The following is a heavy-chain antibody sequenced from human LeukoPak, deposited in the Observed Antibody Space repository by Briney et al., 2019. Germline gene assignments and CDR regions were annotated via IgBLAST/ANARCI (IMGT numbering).Heavy chain of an antibody. CDR3: ARAANSSGWYDFDY. Sequence: PGGSLRLSCAASGFIVSSNYMSWVRQAPGKGLEWVSVIYSGGSTYYADSVKGRFTISRHNSKNTLYLQMNSLRAEDTAVYYCARAANSSGWYDFDYWGQGTLVTVSS. CDR2: IYSGGST. CDR1: GFIVSSNY. D-gene: IGHD6-19*01. J-gene: IGHJ4*02. V-gene: IGHV3-53*04.